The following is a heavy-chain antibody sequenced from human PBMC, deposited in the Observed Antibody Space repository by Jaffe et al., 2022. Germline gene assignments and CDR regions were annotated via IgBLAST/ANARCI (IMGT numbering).Heavy chain of an antibody. CDR3: AKDRTGTTFDDAFDI. Sequence: EVQLVESGGGLVQPGRSLRLSCAASGFTFDDYAMHWVRQAPGKGLEWVSGISWNSGSIGYADSVKGRFTISRDNAKNSLYLQMNSLRAEDTALYYCAKDRTGTTFDDAFDIWGQGTMVTVSS. CDR2: ISWNSGSI. CDR1: GFTFDDYA. J-gene: IGHJ3*02. V-gene: IGHV3-9*01. D-gene: IGHD1-1*01.